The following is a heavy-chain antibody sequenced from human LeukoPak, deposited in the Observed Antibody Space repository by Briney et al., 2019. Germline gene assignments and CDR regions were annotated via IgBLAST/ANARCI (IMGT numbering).Heavy chain of an antibody. V-gene: IGHV1-18*01. CDR1: GYTFTSYG. J-gene: IGHJ6*02. Sequence: ASVKVSCKASGYTFTSYGISWVRQAPGQGLEWMGWISAYNGNTNYAQKLQGRATMTTDTSTSTAYMELRSLRSDDTAVYYCARDGAAADPYYYYGMDVWGQGTTVTVSS. CDR2: ISAYNGNT. CDR3: ARDGAAADPYYYYGMDV. D-gene: IGHD6-13*01.